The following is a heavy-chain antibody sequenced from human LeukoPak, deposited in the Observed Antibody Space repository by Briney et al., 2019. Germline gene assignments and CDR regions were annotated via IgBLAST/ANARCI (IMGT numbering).Heavy chain of an antibody. CDR1: GYSFATYW. J-gene: IGHJ5*02. CDR2: IYPGDSDT. CDR3: ARHGLGYCSGGSCYVNWFDP. V-gene: IGHV5-51*01. Sequence: GESLKISCKGSGYSFATYWIAWVRQMPGKGLEWMGIIYPGDSDTRYSPSFQGQVTFSADRSISTAYLQWGSLKASDTAMYYCARHGLGYCSGGSCYVNWFDPWGQGTLVTVSS. D-gene: IGHD2-15*01.